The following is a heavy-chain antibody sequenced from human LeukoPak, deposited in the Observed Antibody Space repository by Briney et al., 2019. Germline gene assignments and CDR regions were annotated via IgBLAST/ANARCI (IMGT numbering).Heavy chain of an antibody. CDR2: IYSDGRT. D-gene: IGHD1-1*01. J-gene: IGHJ4*02. CDR3: ASQLERRSDY. V-gene: IGHV3-53*01. CDR1: GFIVSTNY. Sequence: GGSLRLSCAASGFIVSTNYMSWVRQAPGKGLEWVSVIYSDGRTYYADSVKGRFTISSDNSKNTLYLQMNSLRDEDTAVYYCASQLERRSDYWGQGTLVTVSS.